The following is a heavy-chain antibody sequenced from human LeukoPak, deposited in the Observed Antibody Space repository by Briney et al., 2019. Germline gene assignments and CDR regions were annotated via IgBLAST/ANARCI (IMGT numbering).Heavy chain of an antibody. CDR2: IYYSGST. V-gene: IGHV4-61*01. Sequence: SETLSLTCTVSGGSVSSGSYYWSWIRQPPGKGLQWIGYIYYSGSTNYNPSLKSRVTTSVDTSKNQFSLKLSSVTAADTAVYYCARDLGYYYGSGSYYNGAFDIWGQGTMVTVSS. CDR1: GGSVSSGSYY. CDR3: ARDLGYYYGSGSYYNGAFDI. J-gene: IGHJ3*02. D-gene: IGHD3-10*01.